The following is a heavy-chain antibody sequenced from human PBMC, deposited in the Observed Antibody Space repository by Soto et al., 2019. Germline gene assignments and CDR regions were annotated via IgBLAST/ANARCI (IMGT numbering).Heavy chain of an antibody. CDR1: GYTFTSYY. V-gene: IGHV1-46*03. CDR2: INPSGGST. CDR3: ARDRNWNDFSY. J-gene: IGHJ4*02. D-gene: IGHD1-20*01. Sequence: ASVKVSWKASGYTFTSYYMHLVRQAPGQGLEWMGIINPSGGSTSYAQKFQGRVTMTRDTSTSTVYMELSSLRSEDTAVYYCARDRNWNDFSYWGQGTLVTVSS.